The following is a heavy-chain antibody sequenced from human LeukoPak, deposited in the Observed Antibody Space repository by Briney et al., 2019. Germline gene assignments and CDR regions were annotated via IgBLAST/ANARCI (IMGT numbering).Heavy chain of an antibody. Sequence: GGSLRLSCAASGFTFSSYSMHWVRQAPGKGLEYVSAINDNGDSTYYANSVKGRFTISRDNSKNTLYLQMGSLRGEDMAVYYCARATATKYDYWGQGTLVTVSS. CDR2: INDNGDST. D-gene: IGHD2-21*02. J-gene: IGHJ4*02. CDR3: ARATATKYDY. V-gene: IGHV3-64*01. CDR1: GFTFSSYS.